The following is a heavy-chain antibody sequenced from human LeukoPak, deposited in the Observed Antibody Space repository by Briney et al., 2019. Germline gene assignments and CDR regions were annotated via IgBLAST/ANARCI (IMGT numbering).Heavy chain of an antibody. V-gene: IGHV4-59*08. CDR1: GGSMSSYY. CDR2: FHNSGST. J-gene: IGHJ6*02. CDR3: ARHGDSSGANYYYGMDV. Sequence: SETLSLTCTVSGGSMSSYYWSWIRQSPTKGLEWIGYFHNSGSTNYNPSLKSRATISADTSRNQFFLKLSSVTAADTAVYRCARHGDSSGANYYYGMDVWGQGTTVTVSS. D-gene: IGHD6-19*01.